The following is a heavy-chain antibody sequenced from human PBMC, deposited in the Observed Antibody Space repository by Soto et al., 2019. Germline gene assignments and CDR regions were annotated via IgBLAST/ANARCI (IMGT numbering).Heavy chain of an antibody. CDR1: GFTFSSYA. Sequence: PGGSLRLSCAASGFTFSSYAMSWVRQAPGKGLEWVSAISGSGGSTYYADSVKGRFTIPRDNSKNTLYLQMNSLRAEDTAVYYCAKDTYYYDSSGYYSNTGFDYWGQGTLVTVSS. CDR2: ISGSGGST. V-gene: IGHV3-23*01. CDR3: AKDTYYYDSSGYYSNTGFDY. D-gene: IGHD3-22*01. J-gene: IGHJ4*02.